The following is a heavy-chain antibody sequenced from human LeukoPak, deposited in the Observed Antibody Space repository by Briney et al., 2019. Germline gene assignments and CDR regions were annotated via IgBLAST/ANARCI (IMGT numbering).Heavy chain of an antibody. D-gene: IGHD6-13*01. CDR1: GFTFNSYG. J-gene: IGHJ4*02. CDR2: IWYDGSNK. CDR3: ARPRTYSSSWSPFDY. Sequence: PGGSLRLSCAASGFTFNSYGMHWVRQAPGKGLEWVALIWYDGSNKYYADSVKGRFTISRDNSKNTLYLQMNSLRAEDTAVYYCARPRTYSSSWSPFDYWGPGTLVTVSS. V-gene: IGHV3-33*01.